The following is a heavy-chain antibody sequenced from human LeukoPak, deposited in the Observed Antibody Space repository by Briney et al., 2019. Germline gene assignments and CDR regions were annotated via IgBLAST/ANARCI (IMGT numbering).Heavy chain of an antibody. CDR3: AKFATLDFGDYLEY. Sequence: QSGGSLRLSCAASGFTFSNYGMHWVRQAPGKGLECVAFIRYDASYKYYADSVKGRFTISRDNSKNTLYLQMNSLRAEDTAVYYCAKFATLDFGDYLEYWGQGLLVTVSS. D-gene: IGHD4-17*01. V-gene: IGHV3-30*02. CDR1: GFTFSNYG. J-gene: IGHJ4*02. CDR2: IRYDASYK.